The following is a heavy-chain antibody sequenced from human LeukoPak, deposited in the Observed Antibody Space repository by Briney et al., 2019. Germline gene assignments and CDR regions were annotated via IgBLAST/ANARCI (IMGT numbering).Heavy chain of an antibody. J-gene: IGHJ4*02. V-gene: IGHV5-51*01. CDR2: IYPGVSDI. D-gene: IGHD3-22*01. CDR1: GYTFTSYW. Sequence: GESLKISCKGSGYTFTSYWIGWMRQMPGKGLEWMGIIYPGVSDIRYSPSFQGQVTISADKSITTAYLQWSSLKASDTAMYYCARQKGYYDSSGYFDYWGQGTLVTVSS. CDR3: ARQKGYYDSSGYFDY.